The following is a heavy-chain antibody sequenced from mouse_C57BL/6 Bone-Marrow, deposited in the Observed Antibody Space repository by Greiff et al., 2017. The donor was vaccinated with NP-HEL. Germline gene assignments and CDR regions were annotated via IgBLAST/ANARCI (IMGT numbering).Heavy chain of an antibody. Sequence: QVQLQQSGPELVKPGASVKISCKASGYAFSSSWMNWVKQRPGKGLEWIGRIYPGDGDTNYNGKFKGKATLTADKASSTAYMQLSSLTSEDSAVYFCARLTGDFDYWGQGTTLTVSA. D-gene: IGHD4-1*01. CDR1: GYAFSSSW. J-gene: IGHJ2*01. CDR3: ARLTGDFDY. CDR2: IYPGDGDT. V-gene: IGHV1-82*01.